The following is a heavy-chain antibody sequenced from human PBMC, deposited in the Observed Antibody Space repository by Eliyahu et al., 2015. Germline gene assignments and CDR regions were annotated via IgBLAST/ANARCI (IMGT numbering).Heavy chain of an antibody. J-gene: IGHJ4*02. Sequence: QVQLVQSGAEEKKPGSSVKVSCQASGGTFSTFAINWVRQAPGQGLEWMGRIIPLVGTPNYAQKSHGRVTISADRSTNTAYMELSSLRIEDTALYYCVVVWSGYPYWGQGTRVTVSS. D-gene: IGHD3-3*01. V-gene: IGHV1-69*08. CDR3: VVVWSGYPY. CDR2: IIPLVGTP. CDR1: GGTFSTFA.